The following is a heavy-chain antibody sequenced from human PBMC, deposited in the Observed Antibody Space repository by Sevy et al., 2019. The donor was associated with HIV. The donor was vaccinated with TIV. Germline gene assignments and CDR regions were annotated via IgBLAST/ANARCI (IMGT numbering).Heavy chain of an antibody. CDR3: ARPRANYVDHYFFYAMDV. CDR2: ISYDGSDT. CDR1: GFAFSNYYA. Sequence: GGSLRLSCAASGFAFSNYYAMHWVRQAPGKGLEWVALISYDGSDTYYADSVKGRFTVSRDNFKNTLFLQMNSLTTEDTAVYYCARPRANYVDHYFFYAMDVWGQGTTLTVSS. D-gene: IGHD4-17*01. V-gene: IGHV3-30-3*01. J-gene: IGHJ6*02.